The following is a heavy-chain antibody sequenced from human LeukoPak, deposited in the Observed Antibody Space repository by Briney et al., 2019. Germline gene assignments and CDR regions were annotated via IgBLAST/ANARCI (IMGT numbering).Heavy chain of an antibody. CDR1: GFTVSRNY. Sequence: GGSLRLSCAASGFTVSRNYMAWVRQAPGKGLEWVSVIYNGGRTYYADSVKGRFTISRDYSKNTLSLQMNSLRAEDTAVYCCARGGNNWNGDAFDIWGQGTMVTVSS. CDR2: IYNGGRT. CDR3: ARGGNNWNGDAFDI. V-gene: IGHV3-53*05. J-gene: IGHJ3*02. D-gene: IGHD1-20*01.